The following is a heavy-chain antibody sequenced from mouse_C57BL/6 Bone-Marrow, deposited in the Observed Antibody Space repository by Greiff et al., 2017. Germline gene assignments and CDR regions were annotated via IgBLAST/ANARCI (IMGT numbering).Heavy chain of an antibody. V-gene: IGHV1-52*01. CDR2: IDPSDSET. D-gene: IGHD2-4*01. J-gene: IGHJ2*01. Sequence: QVQLQQPGAELVRPGSSVKLSCKASGYTFTSYWMHWVKQRPIQGLEWIGNIDPSDSETHYNQKFKDKATLTVDKSSSTAYMQLSSLTSEDSAVYYFGGYYYDYDGRGFDYWGQGTTLTVSS. CDR1: GYTFTSYW. CDR3: GGYYYDYDGRGFDY.